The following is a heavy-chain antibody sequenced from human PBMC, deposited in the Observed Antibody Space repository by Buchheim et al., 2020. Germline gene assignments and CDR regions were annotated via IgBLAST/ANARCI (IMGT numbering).Heavy chain of an antibody. V-gene: IGHV3-30-3*01. Sequence: QVQLVESGGGVVQPGRSLRLSCAASGFTFSSYAMHWVRQAPGKGLEWVAVILYDGSNKYYADSVKGRFTISRDTSKHTLYLQMNSLRAEDTAVYYCASVGYYYDSSGYFPYGMDVWGQGTT. CDR1: GFTFSSYA. CDR3: ASVGYYYDSSGYFPYGMDV. D-gene: IGHD3-22*01. J-gene: IGHJ6*02. CDR2: ILYDGSNK.